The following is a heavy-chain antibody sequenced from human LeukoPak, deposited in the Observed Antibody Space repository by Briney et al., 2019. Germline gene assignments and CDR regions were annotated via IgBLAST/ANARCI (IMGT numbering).Heavy chain of an antibody. J-gene: IGHJ3*02. Sequence: ASVKVSCKASGYTFTSYGISWVRQAPGQGLEWMGWISAYNGNTNYAQKLQGRVTMTTDTSTSTAYMELRSLRSDDTAVYYCARDLADIVVVPAADGAFDIWGQGTMVTVSS. D-gene: IGHD2-2*01. CDR1: GYTFTSYG. CDR3: ARDLADIVVVPAADGAFDI. CDR2: ISAYNGNT. V-gene: IGHV1-18*01.